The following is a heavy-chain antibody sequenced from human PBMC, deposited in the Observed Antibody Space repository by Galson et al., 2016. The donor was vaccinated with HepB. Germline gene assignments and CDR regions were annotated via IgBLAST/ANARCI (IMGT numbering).Heavy chain of an antibody. Sequence: SETLSPTCAVYGGSFGGYYWSWIRQPPGKGLEWIGEIDHSGSTNYNPSLKSRVTTSVDTSEKQFLLKLSSVTAADTAVYYCARFPGLHYYFYIDVWGKGTTVTVSS. V-gene: IGHV4-34*01. CDR3: ARFPGLHYYFYIDV. CDR1: GGSFGGYY. CDR2: IDHSGST. J-gene: IGHJ6*03.